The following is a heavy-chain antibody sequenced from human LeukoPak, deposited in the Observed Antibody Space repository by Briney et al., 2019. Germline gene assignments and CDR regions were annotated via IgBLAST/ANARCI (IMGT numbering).Heavy chain of an antibody. Sequence: ASVRVSSKASRYTFTTYYMHCVRHAPGQGLEWMGIINPSGVITIYTQKFQSRVTITRDTSTSTLYMELSSLRSEDTPVYYCSRAQDGYNPFDSWGQGTLVTVSS. CDR2: INPSGVIT. CDR1: RYTFTTYY. V-gene: IGHV1-46*01. J-gene: IGHJ5*01. CDR3: SRAQDGYNPFDS. D-gene: IGHD5-24*01.